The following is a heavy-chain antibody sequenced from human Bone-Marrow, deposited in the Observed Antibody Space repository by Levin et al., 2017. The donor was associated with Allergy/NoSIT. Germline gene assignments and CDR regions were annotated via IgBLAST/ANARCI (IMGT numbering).Heavy chain of an antibody. J-gene: IGHJ5*02. V-gene: IGHV4-4*02. CDR2: VNHSGST. CDR3: ANFEKWNGVPWFDP. CDR1: GGSISHDNW. D-gene: IGHD2-8*01. Sequence: SETLSLTCTVSGGSISHDNWWCWVRQTPGKGLEWIGQVNHSGSTNYNPSLVSRVTISLDKSRNQFYLTLRTLPAADTAVDYCANFEKWNGVPWFDPWGRGSVVTVSS.